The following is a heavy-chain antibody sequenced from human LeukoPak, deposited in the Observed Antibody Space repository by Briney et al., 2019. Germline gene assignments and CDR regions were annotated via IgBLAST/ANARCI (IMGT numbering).Heavy chain of an antibody. D-gene: IGHD5-18*01. CDR2: INPNSGGT. V-gene: IGHV1-2*06. CDR1: GYTFTGYY. Sequence: ASVKVSCKASGYTFTGYYMHGVRQAPGQGLEWMGRINPNSGGTNYAQKFQGRVTMTRDTSISTAYMELSRLRSDDTAVYYCASALAGGYSYGYGYWGQGTLVTVSS. J-gene: IGHJ4*02. CDR3: ASALAGGYSYGYGY.